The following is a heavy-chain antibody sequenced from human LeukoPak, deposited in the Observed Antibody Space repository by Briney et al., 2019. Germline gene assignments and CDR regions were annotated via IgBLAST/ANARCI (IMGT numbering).Heavy chain of an antibody. Sequence: GGSLRLSCAASGFTFSNHGMLWVRQAPGKGLDWVAFIRYDGSNKYYADSVKGRFTISRDNSKNTLYLQMNSLRAEDTAVYYCATCSSCYYYYYMDVWGKGTTVTISS. D-gene: IGHD6-13*01. CDR3: ATCSSCYYYYYMDV. CDR2: IRYDGSNK. V-gene: IGHV3-30*02. CDR1: GFTFSNHG. J-gene: IGHJ6*03.